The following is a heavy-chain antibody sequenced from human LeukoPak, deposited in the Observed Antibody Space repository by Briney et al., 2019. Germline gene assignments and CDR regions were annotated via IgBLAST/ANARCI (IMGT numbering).Heavy chain of an antibody. J-gene: IGHJ3*01. D-gene: IGHD3-3*01. V-gene: IGHV3-30*13. CDR3: ARESGWGLPHAFDF. Sequence: GGSLRLSCAASGFTFSTSGINWVRQAPGKGLEWVTLISYDGSKIYYADSVKGRFTISRDNSKNRLYLQMNSLRVEDTAVYYCARESGWGLPHAFDFWGQGTMVTVSS. CDR2: ISYDGSKI. CDR1: GFTFSTSG.